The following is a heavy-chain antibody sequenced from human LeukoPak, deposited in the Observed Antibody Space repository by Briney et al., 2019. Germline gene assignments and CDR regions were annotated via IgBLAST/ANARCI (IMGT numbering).Heavy chain of an antibody. D-gene: IGHD3-22*01. V-gene: IGHV1-46*01. J-gene: IGHJ4*02. CDR1: GYTFTSYY. CDR3: ARDGNYDSSGYYHQLDY. Sequence: ASVKVSCKASGYTFTSYYMHWVRQAPGQGLEWMGIINPSGGSTSYAQKFQGRVTMTRDMSTSTVYMELSSLRSEDTAVYYCARDGNYDSSGYYHQLDYWGQGTLVNVSS. CDR2: INPSGGST.